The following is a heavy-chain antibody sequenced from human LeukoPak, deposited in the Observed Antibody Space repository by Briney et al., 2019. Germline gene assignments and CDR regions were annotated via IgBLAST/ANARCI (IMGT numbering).Heavy chain of an antibody. CDR2: IYPGESDT. V-gene: IGHV5-51*01. Sequence: LGESLKISCKTSGFSFTNSWITWVRQMPGKGLEWMGIIYPGESDTRYSPSFEGQVTISADKSISTAYLQWSSLQASDTAIYYCARHVDTRFGELFSGWFDPWGQGTLVTVSS. J-gene: IGHJ5*02. D-gene: IGHD3-10*01. CDR3: ARHVDTRFGELFSGWFDP. CDR1: GFSFTNSW.